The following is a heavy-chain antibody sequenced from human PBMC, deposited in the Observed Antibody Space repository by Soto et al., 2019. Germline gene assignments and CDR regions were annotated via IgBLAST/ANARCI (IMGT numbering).Heavy chain of an antibody. J-gene: IGHJ6*02. D-gene: IGHD3-22*01. Sequence: GESLKLSCKGSGYSFTSYWIGWVHQNPWNVMEWMGIIYPGDSDTRYSPSFQGQVTISADKSISTAYLQWSSLKASDTAMYYCARHYSSGYSLYYYYGMDVWGQGTTVTVSS. CDR1: GYSFTSYW. CDR2: IYPGDSDT. V-gene: IGHV5-51*07. CDR3: ARHYSSGYSLYYYYGMDV.